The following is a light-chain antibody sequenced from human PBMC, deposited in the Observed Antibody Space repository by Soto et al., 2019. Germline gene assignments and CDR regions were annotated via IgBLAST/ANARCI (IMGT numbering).Light chain of an antibody. J-gene: IGKJ5*01. CDR1: QSVSSN. Sequence: EIVMTQSPATLSVSPGERATLSCRASQSVSSNLAWYQQKPGQAPRLLIYDASNRATGIPARFSGSGSGTDFTLTISSLEPEDFAVYYCQQRSDWPPITFGQGTILEIK. CDR3: QQRSDWPPIT. V-gene: IGKV3-11*01. CDR2: DAS.